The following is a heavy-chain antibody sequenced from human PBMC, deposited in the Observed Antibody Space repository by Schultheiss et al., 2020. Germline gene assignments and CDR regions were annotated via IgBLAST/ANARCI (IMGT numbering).Heavy chain of an antibody. J-gene: IGHJ3*02. CDR2: ISSSRSTI. CDR3: ARGYCSGGSCPGRDAFDI. D-gene: IGHD2-15*01. CDR1: GFTFSSYS. Sequence: GGALRLSCAASGFTFSSYSMNWVRQAPGKGLEWVSYISSSRSTIYYADSVKGRFTISRDNAKNSLYLQMNSLRDEDTAVYYCARGYCSGGSCPGRDAFDIWGQGTMVTVSS. V-gene: IGHV3-48*02.